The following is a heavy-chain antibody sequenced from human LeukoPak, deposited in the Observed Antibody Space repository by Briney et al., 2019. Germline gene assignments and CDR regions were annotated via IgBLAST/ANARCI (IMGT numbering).Heavy chain of an antibody. CDR2: IIPFLGIA. Sequence: ASVTVSCKASGGTFSSYAISWVRQAPGQGLEWMGRIIPFLGIANYAQKFQGRVTITADKSASTAYMELSSLRSEDTAVYYCARALDGYFDYWGQGTLVTVSS. CDR3: ARALDGYFDY. V-gene: IGHV1-69*04. J-gene: IGHJ4*02. D-gene: IGHD5-24*01. CDR1: GGTFSSYA.